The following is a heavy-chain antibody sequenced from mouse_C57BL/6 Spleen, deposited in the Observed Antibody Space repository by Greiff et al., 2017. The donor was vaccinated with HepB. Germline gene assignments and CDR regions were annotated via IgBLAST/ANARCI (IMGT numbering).Heavy chain of an antibody. CDR3: ARGGSYWYFAV. V-gene: IGHV1-82*01. CDR1: GYAFSSSW. D-gene: IGHD3-1*01. CDR2: IYPGDGDT. J-gene: IGHJ1*03. Sequence: QVQLQQSGPELVKPGASVKISCKASGYAFSSSWMNWVKQRPGKGLEWIGRIYPGDGDTNYNGKFKGKATLTADKSSSTAYMQLSSLTSEDSAVYFCARGGSYWYFAVWGTGTTVTVSS.